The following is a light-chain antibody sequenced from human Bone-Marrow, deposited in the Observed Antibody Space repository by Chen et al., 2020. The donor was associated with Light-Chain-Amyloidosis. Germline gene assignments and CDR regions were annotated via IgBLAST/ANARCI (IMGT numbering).Light chain of an antibody. J-gene: IGLJ1*01. Sequence: QSALTQPASVSGSPGQTITSSCTGTSTDVGGYNYVSWYQQHPGKAPKLMIYDVSTRPSGVSSRFSGSKSGNTASLTISGLQAEDEADYYCSSYTASSFYVFGTATTVTVL. CDR3: SSYTASSFYV. V-gene: IGLV2-14*03. CDR1: STDVGGYNY. CDR2: DVS.